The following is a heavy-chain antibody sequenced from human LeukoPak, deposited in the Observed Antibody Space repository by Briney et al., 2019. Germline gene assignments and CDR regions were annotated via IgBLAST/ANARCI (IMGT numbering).Heavy chain of an antibody. CDR3: ATGGNLVGAKGFDY. J-gene: IGHJ4*02. D-gene: IGHD1-26*01. Sequence: GRPLRLSCAASGFTFSAYAMHWVRQAPGKGLEWAAVISYDGSNKDRADSMKGRFTISRGNSKNTLYLQMNSLRVEDTAVYYCATGGNLVGAKGFDYWGQGTLVTVSS. CDR1: GFTFSAYA. CDR2: ISYDGSNK. V-gene: IGHV3-30-3*01.